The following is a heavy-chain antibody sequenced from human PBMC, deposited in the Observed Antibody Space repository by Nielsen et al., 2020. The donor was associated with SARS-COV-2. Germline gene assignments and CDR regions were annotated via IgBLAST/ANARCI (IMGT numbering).Heavy chain of an antibody. Sequence: ASVKVSCKASGYTFTYRYLHWVRQAPGQGLEWMGIINPSGGSTSYAQKFQGRVTMTRDTSTSTVYMELSSLRSEDTAVYYCARTYYYGSGSHDAFDIWGQGTMVTVSS. CDR1: GYTFTYRY. J-gene: IGHJ3*02. CDR2: INPSGGST. V-gene: IGHV1-46*01. CDR3: ARTYYYGSGSHDAFDI. D-gene: IGHD3-10*01.